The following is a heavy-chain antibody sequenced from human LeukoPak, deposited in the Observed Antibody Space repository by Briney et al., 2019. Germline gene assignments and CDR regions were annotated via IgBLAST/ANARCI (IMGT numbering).Heavy chain of an antibody. J-gene: IGHJ4*02. V-gene: IGHV3-7*01. D-gene: IGHD6-13*01. Sequence: GGSLRLSCAASGFTFNIYSMSWVRQAPGKGLEWVANIKQDGSEKYYVDSVKGRFTISRDNAKNSLYLQMNSLRAEDTAVYYCARGQPSIAAAGTIGYWGQGTLVTVSS. CDR1: GFTFNIYS. CDR3: ARGQPSIAAAGTIGY. CDR2: IKQDGSEK.